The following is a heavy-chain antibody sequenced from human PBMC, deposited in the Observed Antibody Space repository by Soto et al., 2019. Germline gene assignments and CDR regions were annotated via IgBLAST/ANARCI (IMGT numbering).Heavy chain of an antibody. CDR3: ARAYGGFDNGLDV. D-gene: IGHD5-12*01. CDR1: RGSISYYY. Sequence: PSETLSLTCTVSRGSISYYYWSWIRQPPGKGLEWIGYMYYSGSTRYNPSLKSRVTISVDMSKNQFSLKLSSVIAADTAVYYCARAYGGFDNGLDVWGQGTAVTVS. CDR2: MYYSGST. J-gene: IGHJ6*02. V-gene: IGHV4-59*01.